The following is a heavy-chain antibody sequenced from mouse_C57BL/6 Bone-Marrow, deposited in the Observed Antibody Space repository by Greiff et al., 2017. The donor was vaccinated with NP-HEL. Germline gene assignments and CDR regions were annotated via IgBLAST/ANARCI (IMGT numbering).Heavy chain of an antibody. Sequence: VQLQQSGAELARPGASVKLSCKASGYTFTSYGISWVKQRTGQGLEWIGEIYPRSGNTYYNEKFKGKATLTADKSSSTAYMELRSLTSEYSAVYFCARGALSTMIKAWFAYWGQGTLVTVSA. J-gene: IGHJ3*01. V-gene: IGHV1-81*01. D-gene: IGHD2-4*01. CDR3: ARGALSTMIKAWFAY. CDR2: IYPRSGNT. CDR1: GYTFTSYG.